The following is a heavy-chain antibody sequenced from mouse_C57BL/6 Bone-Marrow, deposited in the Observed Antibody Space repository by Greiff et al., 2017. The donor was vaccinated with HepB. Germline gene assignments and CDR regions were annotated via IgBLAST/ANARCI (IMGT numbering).Heavy chain of an antibody. CDR1: GFTFSDYY. J-gene: IGHJ3*01. CDR2: INYDGSST. CDR3: ARDVAWGAFAY. V-gene: IGHV5-16*01. Sequence: EVQRVESEGGLVQPGSSMKLSCTASGFTFSDYYMAWVRQVPEKVLEWVANINYDGSSTYYLDSLKSRFIISRDNAKNILYLQMSSLKSEDTATYYCARDVAWGAFAYWGQGTLVTVSA.